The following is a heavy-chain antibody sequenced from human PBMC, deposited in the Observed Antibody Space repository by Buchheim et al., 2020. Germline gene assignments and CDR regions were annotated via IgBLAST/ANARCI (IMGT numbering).Heavy chain of an antibody. J-gene: IGHJ4*02. CDR3: ARDSRWACDY. Sequence: EVQLVESGGGLVQPGGSLRLSCAASGFTFNTYNMHWVRQSPGRGMEWVSYIHSGSGAMLYADSVKGRFTISRDNAKNSLYLEMNSLRAEDTAIYYCARDSRWACDYWGQGIL. D-gene: IGHD4-23*01. CDR1: GFTFNTYN. V-gene: IGHV3-48*01. CDR2: IHSGSGAM.